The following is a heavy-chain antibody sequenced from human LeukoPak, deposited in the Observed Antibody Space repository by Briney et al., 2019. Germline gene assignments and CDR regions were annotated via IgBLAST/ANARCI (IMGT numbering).Heavy chain of an antibody. CDR2: ISGSGVST. Sequence: GGSLRLSCAASGFTFSSYAMSWVRQAPGKGLEWVSAISGSGVSTYYADSVQGRFTISRDNSKNTLYLKMNSLRAEDTAVYYCAKLVYDPQGDYWGQGTLVTVSS. CDR1: GFTFSSYA. V-gene: IGHV3-23*01. CDR3: AKLVYDPQGDY. J-gene: IGHJ4*02. D-gene: IGHD3-22*01.